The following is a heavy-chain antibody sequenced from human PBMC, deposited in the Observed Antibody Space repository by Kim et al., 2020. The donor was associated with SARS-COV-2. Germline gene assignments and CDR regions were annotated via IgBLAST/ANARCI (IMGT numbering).Heavy chain of an antibody. CDR3: ARGQGDIVLVVYAIDYYYMDV. CDR2: INPNSGGT. J-gene: IGHJ6*03. CDR1: GYTFTGYY. D-gene: IGHD2-8*02. Sequence: ASVKVSCKASGYTFTGYYMHWVRQAPGQGLEWMGRINPNSGGTNYAQKFQGRVTMTRDTSISTAYMELSRLRSDDTAVYYCARGQGDIVLVVYAIDYYYMDVWGKGTTVTVSS. V-gene: IGHV1-2*06.